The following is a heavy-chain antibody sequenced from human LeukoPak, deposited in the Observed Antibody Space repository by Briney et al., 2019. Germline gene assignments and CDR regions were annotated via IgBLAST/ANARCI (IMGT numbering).Heavy chain of an antibody. CDR1: GFTVGSTY. Sequence: GGSLRLSCAASGFTVGSTYMSWVRQAPGKGLEWVSAIYSGGGTYYADSVKGRFTISRDNPKNAVYLQMSSLRAEDTAVYYCARGLGDPGDYWGQGTLVTVSS. CDR2: IYSGGGT. CDR3: ARGLGDPGDY. D-gene: IGHD2-21*02. J-gene: IGHJ4*02. V-gene: IGHV3-53*01.